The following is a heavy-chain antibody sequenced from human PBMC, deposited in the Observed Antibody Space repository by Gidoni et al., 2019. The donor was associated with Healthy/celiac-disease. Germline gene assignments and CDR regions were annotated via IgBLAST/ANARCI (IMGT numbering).Heavy chain of an antibody. V-gene: IGHV1-69*04. Sequence: VQLVQSGAEVKKPGSSVKVSCKASGGTFSSYAISWVGQAPGQGLEWMGRIIPHLCIANYAQKVQGRVTITADKYTSTAYMERSSLRSEDTAVYYCARVDSSSGNWGQGTLVTVSS. J-gene: IGHJ4*02. CDR3: ARVDSSSGN. CDR1: GGTFSSYA. D-gene: IGHD6-13*01. CDR2: IIPHLCIA.